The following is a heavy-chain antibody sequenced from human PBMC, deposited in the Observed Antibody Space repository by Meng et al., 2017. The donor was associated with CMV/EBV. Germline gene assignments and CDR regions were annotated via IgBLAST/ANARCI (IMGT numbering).Heavy chain of an antibody. D-gene: IGHD2-2*01. J-gene: IGHJ4*02. Sequence: ASVKVSCKASGYTFTGYYMHWVRQAPGQGLEWMGWINPNSGGTNYAQKFQGRVTMTRDTSISTAYKELSRLRSDDTAVYYCARVVPAAIGTIDYWGQGTLVTVSS. V-gene: IGHV1-2*02. CDR2: INPNSGGT. CDR1: GYTFTGYY. CDR3: ARVVPAAIGTIDY.